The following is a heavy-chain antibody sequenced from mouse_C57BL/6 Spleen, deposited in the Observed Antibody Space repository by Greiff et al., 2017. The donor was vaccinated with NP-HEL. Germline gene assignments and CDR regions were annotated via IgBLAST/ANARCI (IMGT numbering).Heavy chain of an antibody. D-gene: IGHD1-1*01. J-gene: IGHJ3*01. Sequence: EVQLQQSGAELVRPGASVKLSCTASGFNIKDYYMHWVKQRPEQGLEWIGRIDPEDGDTEYAPKFQGKATMTADTSSNTAYLQLSSLTSEDTAVYYCTTDYYGSRLAYWGQGTLVTVSA. V-gene: IGHV14-1*01. CDR1: GFNIKDYY. CDR3: TTDYYGSRLAY. CDR2: IDPEDGDT.